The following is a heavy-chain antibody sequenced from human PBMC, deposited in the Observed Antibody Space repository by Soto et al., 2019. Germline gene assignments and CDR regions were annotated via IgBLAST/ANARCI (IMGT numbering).Heavy chain of an antibody. CDR2: INPNSGGT. J-gene: IGHJ5*02. CDR3: ARRPGLAAAGTWFDP. CDR1: GYTFTGYY. V-gene: IGHV1-2*02. D-gene: IGHD6-13*01. Sequence: ASVKVSCKASGYTFTGYYMHWVRQAPGQGLEWMGWINPNSGGTNYAQKFQGRVTMTRDTSISTAYMELSRLRSDDTAVYYCARRPGLAAAGTWFDPWGQGALVTVSS.